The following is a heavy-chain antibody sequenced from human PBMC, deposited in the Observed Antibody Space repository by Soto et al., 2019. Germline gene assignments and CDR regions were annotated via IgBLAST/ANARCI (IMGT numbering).Heavy chain of an antibody. CDR1: GFTFSSYG. D-gene: IGHD3-16*02. V-gene: IGHV3-30*18. CDR3: AKALGELSPESYDY. J-gene: IGHJ4*02. CDR2: VSYDGSNK. Sequence: QVQLVESGGGVVQPGRSLRLSCAASGFTFSSYGMHWVRQAPGKGLEWVAIVSYDGSNKYYTDAVKGRFTISRDNSRNTLHLQMNSLRAADTAVYYCAKALGELSPESYDYWGQGTLVTVSS.